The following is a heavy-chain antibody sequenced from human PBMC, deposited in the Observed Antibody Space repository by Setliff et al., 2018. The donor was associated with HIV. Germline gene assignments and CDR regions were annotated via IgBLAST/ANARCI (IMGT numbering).Heavy chain of an antibody. CDR1: GYSFTGHY. V-gene: IGHV1-2*06. J-gene: IGHJ6*03. D-gene: IGHD3-10*01. CDR2: IDPNSGGT. CDR3: ARAVAILIRGSTLNREYYMDV. Sequence: ASVKVSCKASGYSFTGHYIHWVRQAPGQGLEWLGRIDPNSGGTKYAQKFQGRVTMTRDTSITTAYMQLSSLRSDDTTVYFCARAVAILIRGSTLNREYYMDVWGKGTTVTVSS.